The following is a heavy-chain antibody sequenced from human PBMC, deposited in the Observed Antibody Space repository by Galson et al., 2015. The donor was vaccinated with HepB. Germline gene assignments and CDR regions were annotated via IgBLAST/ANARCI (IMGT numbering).Heavy chain of an antibody. J-gene: IGHJ4*02. D-gene: IGHD6-19*01. Sequence: SLRLSCAASGFTFSSYAMHWVRQAPGKGLEWVAVISYDGSNKYYADSVKGRFTISRDNSKNTLYLQMNSLRAEDTAVYYCARRVGIYRSSGWPLDYWGQGTLVTVSS. CDR3: ARRVGIYRSSGWPLDY. CDR2: ISYDGSNK. CDR1: GFTFSSYA. V-gene: IGHV3-30-3*01.